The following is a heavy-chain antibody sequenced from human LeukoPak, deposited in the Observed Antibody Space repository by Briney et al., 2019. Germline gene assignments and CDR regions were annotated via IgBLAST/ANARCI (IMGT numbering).Heavy chain of an antibody. V-gene: IGHV1-18*01. CDR2: ISAYNGNT. CDR1: GYTFTSYG. D-gene: IGHD3-9*01. J-gene: IGHJ3*02. CDR3: AIEGAARTYYDILTAWGDAFDI. Sequence: GASVKVSSKASGYTFTSYGISCVRQAPGQGLEWMGWISAYNGNTNYAQKLQGRGTMTTDTSTSTAYMGLRSMRSDPTAVYYCAIEGAARTYYDILTAWGDAFDIWGQGTMVTVSS.